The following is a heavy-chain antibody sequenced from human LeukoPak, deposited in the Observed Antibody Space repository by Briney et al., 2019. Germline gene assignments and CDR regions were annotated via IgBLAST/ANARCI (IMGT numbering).Heavy chain of an antibody. V-gene: IGHV3-23*01. J-gene: IGHJ3*02. CDR1: GFTFSTYA. Sequence: GGSLTLSWAASGFTFSTYAMRWVRQAPGKGLEWVSAISGSGGSTYYADSVKGRFTISRDNSQNQPYLKINSLRAEDTAVYYCAKDAPYYYDSSGYGGAFDIWGQGTMVAVSS. CDR2: ISGSGGST. D-gene: IGHD3-22*01. CDR3: AKDAPYYYDSSGYGGAFDI.